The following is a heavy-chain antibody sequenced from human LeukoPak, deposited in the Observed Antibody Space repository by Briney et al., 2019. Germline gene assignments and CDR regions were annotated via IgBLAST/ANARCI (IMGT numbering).Heavy chain of an antibody. D-gene: IGHD4-23*01. CDR2: ISWNSGSI. CDR1: GFTFDDYA. J-gene: IGHJ3*02. Sequence: GRSLRLSCAASGFTFDDYAMHWVRQAPGKGLEWVSGISWNSGSIGYADSVKGRFTISRDNSKNTLYLQMNSLRAEDTAVYYCARESPPTVVTPIDAFDIWGQGTMVTVSS. CDR3: ARESPPTVVTPIDAFDI. V-gene: IGHV3-9*01.